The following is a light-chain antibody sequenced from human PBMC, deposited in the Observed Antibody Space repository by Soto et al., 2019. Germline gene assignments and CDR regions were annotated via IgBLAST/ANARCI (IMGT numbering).Light chain of an antibody. CDR2: GAS. CDR3: QQYDSSPWT. CDR1: QSVSSNY. Sequence: EIVLTQSPGTLSLSPGERATLSCRASQSVSSNYLAWYQQKPGQAPRLLIYGASSRATGIPDRFSGSGPGTDFTLTISRLEPEDFAVYYCQQYDSSPWTFGQGTKVEIK. J-gene: IGKJ1*01. V-gene: IGKV3-20*01.